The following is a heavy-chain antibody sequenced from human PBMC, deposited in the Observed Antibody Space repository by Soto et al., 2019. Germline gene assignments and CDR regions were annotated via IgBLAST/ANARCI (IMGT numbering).Heavy chain of an antibody. V-gene: IGHV1-69*08. CDR1: GGTFSSYT. D-gene: IGHD3-10*02. J-gene: IGHJ5*02. CDR3: VRDFHYFLSGEPNH. CDR2: IFPILGKA. Sequence: QVQLVQSGAEVKKPGSSVKVSCKASGGTFSSYTISWVRQAPGQGLEWMGKIFPILGKANYAQKFQGRVTNTADKSTSTAYMEMSSLRSEDTAVYYCVRDFHYFLSGEPNHWGQGTLVTVSS.